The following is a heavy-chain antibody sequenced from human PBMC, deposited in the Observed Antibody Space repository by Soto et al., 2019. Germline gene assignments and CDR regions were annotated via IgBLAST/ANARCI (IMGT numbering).Heavy chain of an antibody. D-gene: IGHD2-15*01. CDR2: ISGSGGST. V-gene: IGHV3-23*01. Sequence: EVQLLESGGGLVQPGGSLRLSCAASGFTFSSYAMSWVRQAPGKGLEWVSAISGSGGSTYYADSVKGRFTISRDNSKNTLYMQINSLRAEDTAVYYCAKGGGRYCSGGSCSRKYNWFDPWGQGTLVTVSS. J-gene: IGHJ5*02. CDR1: GFTFSSYA. CDR3: AKGGGRYCSGGSCSRKYNWFDP.